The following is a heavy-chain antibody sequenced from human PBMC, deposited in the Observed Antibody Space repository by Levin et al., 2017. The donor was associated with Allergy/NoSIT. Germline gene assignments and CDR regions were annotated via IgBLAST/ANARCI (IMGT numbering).Heavy chain of an antibody. CDR1: GFSFRTYW. J-gene: IGHJ4*02. CDR2: INPDGSTP. Sequence: GGSLRLSCIASGFSFRTYWMHWVRQAPGKGLDWVSPINPDGSTPGSAASVKGRVTISRDNAKNTLYLQMTSLRAEYTAVYYCVRDTSGFSVDYWGQGTLVTVSS. CDR3: VRDTSGFSVDY. V-gene: IGHV3-74*01. D-gene: IGHD2-15*01.